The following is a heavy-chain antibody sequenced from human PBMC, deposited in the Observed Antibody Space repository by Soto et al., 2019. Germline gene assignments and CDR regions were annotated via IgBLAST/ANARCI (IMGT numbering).Heavy chain of an antibody. CDR3: ARARSAGFDY. CDR1: GGSISSGGYY. Sequence: KSSETLSLTCTVSGGSISSGGYYWSWIRQHPGKGLEWIGYIYYSGSTYYNPSLKSRVTISVDTSKNQFSLKLSSVTAADTAVYYCARARSAGFDYWGQGTLVTVSS. V-gene: IGHV4-31*03. CDR2: IYYSGST. J-gene: IGHJ4*02.